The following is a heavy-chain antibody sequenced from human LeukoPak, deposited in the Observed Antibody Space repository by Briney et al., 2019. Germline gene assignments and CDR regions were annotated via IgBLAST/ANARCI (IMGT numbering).Heavy chain of an antibody. J-gene: IGHJ5*02. CDR3: ASSCSAGNCPFDT. CDR1: KFTFSAYT. Sequence: PGGSLRLSCAASKFTFSAYTMHWVRQAPGKGLEWVSCIHSANGYIYYADSVKGRFTISRDNAESSLYLQMTGLRAEDTAVYYCASSCSAGNCPFDTWGQGTLVTVSS. CDR2: IHSANGYI. D-gene: IGHD2-15*01. V-gene: IGHV3-21*01.